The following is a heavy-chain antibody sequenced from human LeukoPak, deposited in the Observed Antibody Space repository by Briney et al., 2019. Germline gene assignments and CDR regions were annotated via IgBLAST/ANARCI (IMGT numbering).Heavy chain of an antibody. CDR3: ASFHYYGSGAYYLSY. D-gene: IGHD3-10*01. Sequence: GGSLRLSCAASGFTLSSYAMTWVRQAPGKGLEWVSDIGDSGATTYYADSVKGRFTISRDNSKNTLYLQMSSLRAEDTAVYLCASFHYYGSGAYYLSYWGQGTLVTVSS. J-gene: IGHJ4*02. CDR2: IGDSGATT. CDR1: GFTLSSYA. V-gene: IGHV3-23*01.